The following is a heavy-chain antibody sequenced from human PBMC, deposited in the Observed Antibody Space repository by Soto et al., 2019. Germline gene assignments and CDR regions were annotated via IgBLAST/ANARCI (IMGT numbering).Heavy chain of an antibody. J-gene: IGHJ6*02. Sequence: GASVKVSRKASGGTFSSYAIRWVRQAPGQGLEWMGGIIPIFGTANYAQKFQGRVTITADESTSTAYMELSSLRSEDTAVYYCARRRRIAAAGIYCCYGMDIWGQGTTVTVSS. V-gene: IGHV1-69*13. CDR1: GGTFSSYA. D-gene: IGHD6-13*01. CDR2: IIPIFGTA. CDR3: ARRRRIAAAGIYCCYGMDI.